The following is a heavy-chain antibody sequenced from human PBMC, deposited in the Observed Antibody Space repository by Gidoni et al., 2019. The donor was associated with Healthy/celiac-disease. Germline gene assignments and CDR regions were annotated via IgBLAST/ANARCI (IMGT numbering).Heavy chain of an antibody. J-gene: IGHJ3*02. CDR2: INPSGGST. Sequence: QVQLVQSGAEVKKPGASVKVSCKASGYTFTSYYMHWVRQAPGQGLEWMGIINPSGGSTSYAQKFQGRVTMTRDTSTSTVYMELSSLRSEDTAVYYCARSWDIVLMGGAFDIWGQGTMVTVSS. V-gene: IGHV1-46*01. D-gene: IGHD2-8*01. CDR3: ARSWDIVLMGGAFDI. CDR1: GYTFTSYY.